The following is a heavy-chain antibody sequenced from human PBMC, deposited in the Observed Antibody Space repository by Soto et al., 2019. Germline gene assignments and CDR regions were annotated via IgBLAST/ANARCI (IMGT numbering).Heavy chain of an antibody. D-gene: IGHD3-10*01. J-gene: IGHJ4*02. Sequence: QVQLVQSGAEMKKPGSSVKVSCQSSGGTFNTYAMNWVRQAPGQGPEWMGDISPIFGAANYAPKFQGRVTITADESTGTSYMQLSSLPSEDTALYFCAREVQVHTPAFVYWGQGTLVTVSS. CDR1: GGTFNTYA. CDR3: AREVQVHTPAFVY. CDR2: ISPIFGAA. V-gene: IGHV1-69*19.